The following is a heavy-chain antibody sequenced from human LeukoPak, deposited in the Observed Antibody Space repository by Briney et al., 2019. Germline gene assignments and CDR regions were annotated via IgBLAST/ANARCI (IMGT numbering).Heavy chain of an antibody. Sequence: PGGSLRLSCAASGFTFSSYEMNWVRQAPGKGLEWVGRIKTKTDGGTADYIGPVKGRFSISRDDSKKTVYLQMNSLKIEDTAVYYCTTVSSWSLPPDAFDIWGQGTMITVSS. CDR2: IKTKTDGGTA. V-gene: IGHV3-15*01. D-gene: IGHD1-14*01. CDR1: GFTFSSYE. J-gene: IGHJ3*02. CDR3: TTVSSWSLPPDAFDI.